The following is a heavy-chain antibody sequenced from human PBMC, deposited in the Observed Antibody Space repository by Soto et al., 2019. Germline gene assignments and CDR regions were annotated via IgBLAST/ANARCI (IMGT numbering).Heavy chain of an antibody. CDR3: TTDIAARPFRYYYYGMDV. V-gene: IGHV3-15*07. CDR1: GFTFSNAW. Sequence: GGSLRLSCAASGFTFSNAWMNWVRQAPGKGLEWVGRIKSKTDGGTTDYAAPVKGRFTISRDDSKKTLYLQMNSLKTADTAVYYCTTDIAARPFRYYYYGMDVWGQGTTVTVSS. CDR2: IKSKTDGGTT. D-gene: IGHD6-6*01. J-gene: IGHJ6*02.